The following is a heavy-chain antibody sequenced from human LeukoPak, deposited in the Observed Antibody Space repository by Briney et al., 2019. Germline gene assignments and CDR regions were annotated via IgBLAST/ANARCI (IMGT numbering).Heavy chain of an antibody. D-gene: IGHD6-13*01. CDR1: GFTVSSAW. V-gene: IGHV3-15*01. J-gene: IGHJ4*02. CDR2: IKSKTEGGTT. CDR3: STNAAFDY. Sequence: GGSLRLSCVASGFTVSSAWMSWVRQAPGKGLEWVGRIKSKTEGGTTEYAAPVKGRFTISRDDSKNTLYLRMNSLKTEDTALYYCSTNAAFDYWGQGTLVTVSS.